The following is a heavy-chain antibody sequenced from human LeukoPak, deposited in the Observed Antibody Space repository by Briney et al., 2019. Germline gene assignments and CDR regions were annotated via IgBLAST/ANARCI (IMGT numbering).Heavy chain of an antibody. CDR1: GFTFSSYA. D-gene: IGHD3-3*01. CDR3: AKPTIFGVVPYYFDY. J-gene: IGHJ4*02. CDR2: ISGSGGST. V-gene: IGHV3-23*01. Sequence: GGSLRLSCAASGFTFSSYAMSWVRQAPGEGLEWVSAISGSGGSTYYADSVKGRFTISRDNSKNTLYLQMNSLRAEDTAVYYCAKPTIFGVVPYYFDYWGQGTLVTVSS.